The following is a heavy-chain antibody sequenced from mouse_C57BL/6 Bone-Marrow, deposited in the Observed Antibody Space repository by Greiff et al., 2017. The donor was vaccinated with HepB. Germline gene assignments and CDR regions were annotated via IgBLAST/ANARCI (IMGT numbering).Heavy chain of an antibody. Sequence: EVHLVESGGDLVKPGGSLKLSCAASGFTFSSYGMSWVRQTPDKRLEWVATISSGGSYTYYPDSVKGRFTISRDNAKNTLYLQMSSLKSEDTAMYYCARPMITTRSFAYWGQGTLVTVSA. CDR1: GFTFSSYG. D-gene: IGHD2-4*01. J-gene: IGHJ3*01. CDR2: ISSGGSYT. V-gene: IGHV5-6*01. CDR3: ARPMITTRSFAY.